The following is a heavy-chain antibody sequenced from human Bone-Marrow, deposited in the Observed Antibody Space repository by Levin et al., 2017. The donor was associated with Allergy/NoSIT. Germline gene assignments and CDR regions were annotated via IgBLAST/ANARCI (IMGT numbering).Heavy chain of an antibody. V-gene: IGHV3-49*04. CDR1: GFTFGASA. Sequence: GESLKISCTASGFTFGASAMGWVRQPPGKGLEWVGFIRSQGYGGAEYAASVRGRFTISRDDSKRIAYLQMNSLEIADTAVYYCTRVIVVMMTAPYYFDYWGQGTVVTVSS. D-gene: IGHD2-21*01. CDR2: IRSQGYGGA. J-gene: IGHJ4*02. CDR3: TRVIVVMMTAPYYFDY.